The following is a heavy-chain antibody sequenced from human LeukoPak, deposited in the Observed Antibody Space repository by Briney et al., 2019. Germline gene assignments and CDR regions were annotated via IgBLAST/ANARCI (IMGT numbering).Heavy chain of an antibody. CDR1: GFTFNDYY. CDR3: IRVMGTTWRESYFDS. V-gene: IGHV3-72*01. Sequence: GGSMRLSCAASGFTFNDYYMDWVRQAPGKGLEWVGRTRNKANSYTTEYAASVKGRFIISRDDSRNSLYLQMNSLKTEDTAVYYCIRVMGTTWRESYFDSWGQGTRVIVSS. J-gene: IGHJ4*02. D-gene: IGHD7-27*01. CDR2: TRNKANSYTT.